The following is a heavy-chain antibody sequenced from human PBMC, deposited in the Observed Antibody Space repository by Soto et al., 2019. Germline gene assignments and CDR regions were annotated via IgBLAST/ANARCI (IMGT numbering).Heavy chain of an antibody. J-gene: IGHJ4*02. CDR1: GFTFSSYG. V-gene: IGHV3-33*01. D-gene: IGHD3-3*01. Sequence: QVQLVESGGGVVQPGRSLRLSCAASGFTFSSYGMHWVRQAPGKGLEWVAVIWYDGSNKYYADSVKGRFTISRDNSKNTLYLQMNRLRAEDTAVYYCARDGSDSVATIFGDYWGQGTLVTVSS. CDR3: ARDGSDSVATIFGDY. CDR2: IWYDGSNK.